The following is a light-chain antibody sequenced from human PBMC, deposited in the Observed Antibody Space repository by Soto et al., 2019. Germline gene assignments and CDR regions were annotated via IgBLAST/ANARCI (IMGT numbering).Light chain of an antibody. J-gene: IGKJ1*01. V-gene: IGKV3-15*01. CDR1: QSISTF. Sequence: VAPGDRATLSCRASQSISTFLAWYQQKPGQAPRLLIYGASTRATGIPARFSGSGSGTEFTLTISSLQSEDFAVYYCQQYNNWPPWTFGQGTKVDIK. CDR2: GAS. CDR3: QQYNNWPPWT.